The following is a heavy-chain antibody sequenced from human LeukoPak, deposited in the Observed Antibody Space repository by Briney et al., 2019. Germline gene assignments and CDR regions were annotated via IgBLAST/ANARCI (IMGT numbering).Heavy chain of an antibody. D-gene: IGHD2-2*01. CDR2: IRSKAYGWTT. J-gene: IGHJ6*03. CDR3: TRDFCSSTSCYYYYYYMDV. Sequence: SGGSLRLSCTASGFTFGDYAMSWVRQAPGKGLEWVGFIRSKAYGWTTEYAASVKGRFTISRDDSKSIAYLQMNSLKTEDTAVYYCTRDFCSSTSCYYYYYYMDVWGKGTTVTVSS. V-gene: IGHV3-49*04. CDR1: GFTFGDYA.